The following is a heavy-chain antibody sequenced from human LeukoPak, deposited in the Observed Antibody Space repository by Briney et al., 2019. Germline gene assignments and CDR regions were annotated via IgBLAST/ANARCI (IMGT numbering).Heavy chain of an antibody. V-gene: IGHV4-34*01. J-gene: IGHJ4*02. CDR3: ARRGTYRRLDY. CDR2: INHSGST. CDR1: GGSFSGYY. Sequence: SEXLSLTXXVXGGSFSGYYWSWIRQPPGKGLEWIGEINHSGSTNYNPFLKSRVTISVDTSKNQFSLKLSSVTAADTAVYYCARRGTYRRLDYWGQGTLVTVSS. D-gene: IGHD1-1*01.